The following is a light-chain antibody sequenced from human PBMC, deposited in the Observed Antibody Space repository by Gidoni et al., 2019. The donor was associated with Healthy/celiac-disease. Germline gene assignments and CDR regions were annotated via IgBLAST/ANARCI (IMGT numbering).Light chain of an antibody. Sequence: QAVLTQPSSLSASPGASASLTCTLRSGINVGTYRIYWYQQKPGSPPQYLLRYKSDSDKQQGSGVPIRFSGSIDASANAGILLISGLQSEDEADYYCMIWHSSAWVFGGGTKLTVL. CDR2: YKSDSDK. CDR1: SGINVGTYR. CDR3: MIWHSSAWV. V-gene: IGLV5-45*03. J-gene: IGLJ3*02.